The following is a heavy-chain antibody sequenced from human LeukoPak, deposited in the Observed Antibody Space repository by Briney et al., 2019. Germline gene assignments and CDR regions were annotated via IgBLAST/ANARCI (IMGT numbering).Heavy chain of an antibody. D-gene: IGHD1-7*01. V-gene: IGHV4-39*01. CDR2: ISYSGST. J-gene: IGHJ5*02. CDR3: ARRNLYNWNYGNWFDP. Sequence: SETLSLTCTVSGGSISSSSHYWGWIRQPPGKGLEWNGNISYSGSTYYNPSLKSRVTISVDTSKNQFSLKLNSVTAADTAVYYCARRNLYNWNYGNWFDPWGQGTLVTVSS. CDR1: GGSISSSSHY.